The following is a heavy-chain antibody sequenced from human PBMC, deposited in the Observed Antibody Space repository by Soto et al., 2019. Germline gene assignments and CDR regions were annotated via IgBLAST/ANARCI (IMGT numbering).Heavy chain of an antibody. CDR1: GYTFTSYY. CDR3: ARAGYCSSTSCYFGRVEYYGMDV. V-gene: IGHV1-46*01. J-gene: IGHJ6*02. CDR2: INPSGGST. Sequence: QVQLVQSGAEVKKPGASVKVSCKASGYTFTSYYMHWVRQAPGQGLEWMGIINPSGGSTSYAQKFQGRVPMTRDTSTSTVYMELSSLRSEDTAVYYCARAGYCSSTSCYFGRVEYYGMDVWGQGTTVTVSS. D-gene: IGHD2-2*01.